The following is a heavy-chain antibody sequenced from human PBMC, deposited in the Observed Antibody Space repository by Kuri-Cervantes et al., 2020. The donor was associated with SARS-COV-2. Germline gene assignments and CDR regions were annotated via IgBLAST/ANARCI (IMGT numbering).Heavy chain of an antibody. V-gene: IGHV3-30*18. D-gene: IGHD1-26*01. CDR2: ISYDGSNK. J-gene: IGHJ4*02. CDR3: AKDGPDSGSYLFDY. CDR1: GFTFSSYG. Sequence: LSLTCAASGFTFSSYGMHWVRQAPGKGLEWVAVISYDGSNKYYADSVKGRFTISRDNSKNTLHLQMNSLRAEDTAVYYCAKDGPDSGSYLFDYWGQGTLVTVSS.